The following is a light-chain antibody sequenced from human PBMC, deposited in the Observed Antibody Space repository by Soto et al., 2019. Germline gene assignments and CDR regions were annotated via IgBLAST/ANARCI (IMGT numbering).Light chain of an antibody. CDR3: SSYTSSSTYVV. Sequence: LTHPASVSGSPGQSITISCTGTSSDVGGYNYVSWYQQHPGKAPKLMIYEVSNRPSGVSNRFSGSKSGNTASLTISGLQAEDEADYYCSSYTSSSTYVVFGGGTQLTVL. J-gene: IGLJ2*01. V-gene: IGLV2-14*01. CDR2: EVS. CDR1: SSDVGGYNY.